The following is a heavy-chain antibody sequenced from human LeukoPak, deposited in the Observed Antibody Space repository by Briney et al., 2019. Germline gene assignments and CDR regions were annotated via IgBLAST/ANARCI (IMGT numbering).Heavy chain of an antibody. V-gene: IGHV3-23*01. CDR1: GFTFSSYA. CDR3: ARGDGYKYPPSL. D-gene: IGHD5-24*01. Sequence: TGGSLRLSCAASGFTFSSYAMSWVRQAPGKGLEWVSAISGSGGSTYYADSVKGRFTISRDNSKNTLYLQMNSLRAEGTAVYYCARGDGYKYPPSLWGQGTLVTVSS. CDR2: ISGSGGST. J-gene: IGHJ4*02.